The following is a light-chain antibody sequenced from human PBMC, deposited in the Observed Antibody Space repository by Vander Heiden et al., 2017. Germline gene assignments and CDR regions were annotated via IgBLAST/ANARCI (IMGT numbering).Light chain of an antibody. CDR3: QQYYSTLYT. Sequence: IVMTQSPDSLAVSLGERATINCKSSQSVLYSSNNKNYLAWYQQKPGQPPKLLIYWASTRESGVPDRFSGSGSGTDFTLTISSLQAEDVAVYYCQQYYSTLYTFGHGTKLEIK. J-gene: IGKJ2*01. CDR2: WAS. V-gene: IGKV4-1*01. CDR1: QSVLYSSNNKNY.